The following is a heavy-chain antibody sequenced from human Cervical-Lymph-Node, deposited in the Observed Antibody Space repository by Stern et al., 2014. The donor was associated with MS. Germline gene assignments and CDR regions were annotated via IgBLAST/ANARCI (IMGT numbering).Heavy chain of an antibody. Sequence: AQLVESGGGVVQPGRSLRLSCAASGFTFSSYGMHWVRQAPGKGLEWVAVIWYDGSNKYYADSVKGRFTISRDNSKNTLYLQMNSLRGEDTAVYYCAREGGNTAEYFQHWGQGTLVTVSS. V-gene: IGHV3-33*01. J-gene: IGHJ1*01. CDR1: GFTFSSYG. CDR3: AREGGNTAEYFQH. D-gene: IGHD4-23*01. CDR2: IWYDGSNK.